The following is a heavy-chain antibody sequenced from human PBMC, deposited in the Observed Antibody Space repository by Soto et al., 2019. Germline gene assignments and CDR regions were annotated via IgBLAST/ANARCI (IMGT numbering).Heavy chain of an antibody. CDR3: ARGLYYYDSSAYYSP. V-gene: IGHV3-21*01. CDR2: ISSSSSYI. D-gene: IGHD3-22*01. CDR1: GFTFSSYS. Sequence: EVQLVESGGGLVKPGGSLRLACADSGFTFSSYSMNWVRQAPGKGLEWVSSISSSSSYIYYADSVKGRFTISRDNAKNSLYLQMNSLRAEDTAVYYCARGLYYYDSSAYYSPWGQGPLVTVSS. J-gene: IGHJ5*02.